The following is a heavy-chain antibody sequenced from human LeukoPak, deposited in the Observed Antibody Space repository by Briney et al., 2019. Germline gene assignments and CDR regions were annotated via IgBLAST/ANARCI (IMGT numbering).Heavy chain of an antibody. J-gene: IGHJ4*02. CDR1: GGSISSSSYY. Sequence: SETLSLTCTVSGGSISSSSYYWSWIRQPAGKGLEWIGRIYTSGSTNYNPSLKSRVTMSVDTSKNQFSLKLSSVTAADTAVYYCTRDNEVRGFDYWGQGTLVTVSS. CDR3: TRDNEVRGFDY. V-gene: IGHV4-61*02. CDR2: IYTSGST. D-gene: IGHD3-10*01.